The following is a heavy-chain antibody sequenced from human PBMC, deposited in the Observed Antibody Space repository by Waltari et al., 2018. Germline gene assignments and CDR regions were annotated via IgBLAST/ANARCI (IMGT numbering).Heavy chain of an antibody. D-gene: IGHD1-26*01. CDR3: ARSLSGFDY. CDR2: IYYSGST. CDR1: GGPISSYY. V-gene: IGHV4-59*01. Sequence: QVQLQESGPGLVKPSETLSLTCTVSGGPISSYYWSWIRQPPGKGLEWIGYIYYSGSTNYNPSLKSRVTISVDTSKNQFSLKLSSVTAADTAVYYCARSLSGFDYWGQGTLVTVSS. J-gene: IGHJ4*02.